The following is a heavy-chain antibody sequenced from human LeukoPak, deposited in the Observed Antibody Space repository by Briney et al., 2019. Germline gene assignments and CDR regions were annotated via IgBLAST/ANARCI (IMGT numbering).Heavy chain of an antibody. Sequence: PGGSLRLSCAASGFTFSSYWMSWVRQAPGKGLEWVANIKQDGSEKYYVDSVKGRFTISRDNAKNSLYLQMNSLRAEDTAVYFCAKDMVRGYYFDCWGQGTLITVSS. CDR1: GFTFSSYW. D-gene: IGHD3-10*01. CDR3: AKDMVRGYYFDC. J-gene: IGHJ4*02. V-gene: IGHV3-7*03. CDR2: IKQDGSEK.